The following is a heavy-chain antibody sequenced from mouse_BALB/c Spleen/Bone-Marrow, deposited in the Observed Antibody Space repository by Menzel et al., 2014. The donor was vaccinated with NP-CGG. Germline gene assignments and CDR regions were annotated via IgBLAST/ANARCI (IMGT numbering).Heavy chain of an antibody. J-gene: IGHJ2*01. CDR3: TRGGNWDDFDY. CDR2: ISSGSSTI. D-gene: IGHD4-1*01. V-gene: IGHV5-17*02. CDR1: GFTFSSFG. Sequence: EVQLVESGGGLVQPGGSRKPSCAASGFTFSSFGMHWVRQAPEKGLEWVAYISSGSSTIFCADTVKGRFTVSRDNPRNTLFLQMTSLRSEDTAMYYCTRGGNWDDFDYWGQGTTLTVSS.